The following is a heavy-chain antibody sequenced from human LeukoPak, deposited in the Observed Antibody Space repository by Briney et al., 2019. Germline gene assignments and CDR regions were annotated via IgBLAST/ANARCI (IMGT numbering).Heavy chain of an antibody. CDR3: ARGTYYSGSGPGNWFDP. CDR2: ITRKDAI. J-gene: IGHJ5*02. D-gene: IGHD3-10*01. CDR1: GFSVSDYY. V-gene: IGHV3-11*01. Sequence: GGSLRLSCTASGFSVSDYYMNWIRQSPGKGLEWVSHITRKDAIEYADSVRGRFTISRDNANNLLYLQMDSLRPGDTAVYYCARGTYYSGSGPGNWFDPWGHGTLVTVSS.